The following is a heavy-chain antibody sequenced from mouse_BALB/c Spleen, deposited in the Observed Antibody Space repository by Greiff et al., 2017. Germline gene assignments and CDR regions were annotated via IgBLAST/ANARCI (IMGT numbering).Heavy chain of an antibody. J-gene: IGHJ4*01. CDR3: ARGGYYYGSSSHYYAMDY. CDR1: GFTFSSYA. V-gene: IGHV5-6-5*01. Sequence: EVKVVESGGGLVKPGGSLKLSCAASGFTFSSYAMSWVRQTPEKRLEWVASISSGGSTYYPDSVKGRFTISRDNARNILYLQMSSLRSEDTAMYYCARGGYYYGSSSHYYAMDYWGQGTSVTVSS. D-gene: IGHD1-1*01. CDR2: ISSGGST.